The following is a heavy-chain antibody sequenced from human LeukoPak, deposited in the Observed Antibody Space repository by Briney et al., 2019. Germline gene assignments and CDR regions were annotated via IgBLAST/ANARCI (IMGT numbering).Heavy chain of an antibody. CDR2: INHSGST. CDR1: GGSFSGYY. J-gene: IGHJ3*02. D-gene: IGHD3-22*01. CDR3: ARGPRQYYYDSSGYYLVPNDAFDI. Sequence: KASETLSLTCAVYGGSFSGYYWSWIRQPPGKGLEWIGEINHSGSTNYNPSLKSRVTISVDTSKNQFSLKLSSVTAADTAVYYCARGPRQYYYDSSGYYLVPNDAFDIWGQGTMVTVSS. V-gene: IGHV4-34*01.